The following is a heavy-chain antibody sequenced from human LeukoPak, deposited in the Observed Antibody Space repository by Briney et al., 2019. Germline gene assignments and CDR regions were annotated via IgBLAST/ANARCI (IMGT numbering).Heavy chain of an antibody. CDR1: GYTFTSYD. CDR3: ARPYITSANWFDP. V-gene: IGHV1-8*01. D-gene: IGHD2-21*01. CDR2: MNPNSGNT. Sequence: ASVKVSFKASGYTFTSYDINWVSQASGQGLEWMGWMNPNSGNTGYAQKFKGRVTMTRNTSISTAYMELSSRRSEDTAVYYCARPYITSANWFDPWGRETLVSVSS. J-gene: IGHJ5*02.